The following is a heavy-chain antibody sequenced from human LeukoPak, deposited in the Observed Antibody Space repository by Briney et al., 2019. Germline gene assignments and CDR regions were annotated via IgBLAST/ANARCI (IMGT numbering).Heavy chain of an antibody. D-gene: IGHD2-2*01. CDR3: ARDFRYCSSTSCYGRRDY. CDR2: INLNSGGT. Sequence: ASVKVSCEASGYTFTGYYMHWVRQAPGQGLEWMGWINLNSGGTNYAQKFQGRVTMTRDTSISTAYMELSRLRSGDTAVYYCARDFRYCSSTSCYGRRDYWGQGTLVTVSS. J-gene: IGHJ4*02. V-gene: IGHV1-2*02. CDR1: GYTFTGYY.